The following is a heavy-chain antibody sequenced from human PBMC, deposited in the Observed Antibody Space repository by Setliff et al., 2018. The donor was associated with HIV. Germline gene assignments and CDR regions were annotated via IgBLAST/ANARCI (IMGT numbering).Heavy chain of an antibody. CDR1: GGSFSGYY. Sequence: LSLTCAVYGGSFSGYYWSWIRQPPGKGLEWIGEINHSGSTNYNPSLKSRVTILVDTSKNQFSLKLSSVTAADTAVYYCARQGDGYNLYHVYYFDYWGQGTLVTVSS. D-gene: IGHD5-12*01. CDR3: ARQGDGYNLYHVYYFDY. J-gene: IGHJ4*02. V-gene: IGHV4-34*01. CDR2: INHSGST.